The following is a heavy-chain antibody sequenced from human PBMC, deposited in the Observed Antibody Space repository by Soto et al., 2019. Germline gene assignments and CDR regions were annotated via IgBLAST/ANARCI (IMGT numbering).Heavy chain of an antibody. V-gene: IGHV4-39*01. CDR2: IYYSGST. J-gene: IGHJ4*02. CDR3: ARQYYYGSGSGDFDY. CDR1: GGSISSSSYS. D-gene: IGHD3-10*01. Sequence: QLQLQESGPGLVKPSETLSLTCTVSGGSISSSSYSWGWIRQPPGKGLEWIGSIYYSGSTYYNPSLKSRVTISVDTSKNQFSLKLSSVTAADTAVYYCARQYYYGSGSGDFDYWGQGTLVTVSS.